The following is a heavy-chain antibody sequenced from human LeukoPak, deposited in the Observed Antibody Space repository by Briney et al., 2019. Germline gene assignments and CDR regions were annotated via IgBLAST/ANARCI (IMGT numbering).Heavy chain of an antibody. CDR3: AKGAITIFGVVIATNWFDP. J-gene: IGHJ5*02. V-gene: IGHV3-23*01. D-gene: IGHD3-3*01. CDR2: ISGSGGST. Sequence: PGGSLRLSCAASGFTFGSYAMSWVRQAPGKGLEWVSAISGSGGSTYYADSVKGRFTISRDNSKNTLYLQMNSLRAEDTAVYYCAKGAITIFGVVIATNWFDPWGQGTLVTVSS. CDR1: GFTFGSYA.